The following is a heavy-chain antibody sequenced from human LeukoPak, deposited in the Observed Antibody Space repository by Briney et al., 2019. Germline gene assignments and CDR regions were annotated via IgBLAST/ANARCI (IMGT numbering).Heavy chain of an antibody. V-gene: IGHV3-21*01. CDR3: ARGHYDYLWGSYQD. CDR1: GFTFSSYS. D-gene: IGHD3-16*01. J-gene: IGHJ4*02. Sequence: GGSLRLSCAVSGFTFSSYSMNWVRQAPGKGLEWVASISSSSAYIYYADSVEGRFTISRDNAKNSLYLQMNSLRADDTAVYYCARGHYDYLWGSYQDWGQGTLVTVSS. CDR2: ISSSSAYI.